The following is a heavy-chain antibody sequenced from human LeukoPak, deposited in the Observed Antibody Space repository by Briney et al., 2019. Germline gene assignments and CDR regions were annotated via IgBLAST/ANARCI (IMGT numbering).Heavy chain of an antibody. V-gene: IGHV3-7*05. CDR1: GFTFSSTW. J-gene: IGHJ5*01. CDR3: AKDGLSGYYAAWFDS. Sequence: PGGSLRLSCAASGFTFSSTWMSWVRQAPGKGLEWVGNIQPDGSEGYPVDSVKGRFTISRDNARNSLFLQMNSLRAEDTAVYYCAKDGLSGYYAAWFDSWGQGTPVIVSS. D-gene: IGHD3-9*01. CDR2: IQPDGSEG.